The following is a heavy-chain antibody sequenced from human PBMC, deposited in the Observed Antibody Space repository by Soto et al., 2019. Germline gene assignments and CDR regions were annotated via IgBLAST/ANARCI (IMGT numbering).Heavy chain of an antibody. V-gene: IGHV3-30*18. Sequence: QVQLVESGGGVVQPGRSLRLSCAASGFTFSSYGIHWVRQAPGRGLEWVAVISNDGSNKYYADSVKGRFTISRDNSKNTLFLQMNSLRAEDTAVYYCAKDTSSLFDPWGQGTLVTVSS. D-gene: IGHD2-2*01. J-gene: IGHJ5*02. CDR3: AKDTSSLFDP. CDR1: GFTFSSYG. CDR2: ISNDGSNK.